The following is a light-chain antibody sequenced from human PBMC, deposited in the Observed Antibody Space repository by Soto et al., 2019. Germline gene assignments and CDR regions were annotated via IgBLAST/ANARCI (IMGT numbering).Light chain of an antibody. Sequence: DIQMTQSPSSLSASVGDRVTITCRASQSISSYLNWYQQKPGKAPKLLIYAASSLQSGVPSRFSGSGSGTDFTLTITSMQPEDFPNYYCQQSYSTPETFGQGTKVDIK. V-gene: IGKV1-39*01. CDR2: AAS. CDR3: QQSYSTPET. J-gene: IGKJ1*01. CDR1: QSISSY.